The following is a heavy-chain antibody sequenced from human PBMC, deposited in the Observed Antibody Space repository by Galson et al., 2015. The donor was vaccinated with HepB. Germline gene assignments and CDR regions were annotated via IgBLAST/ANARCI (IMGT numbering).Heavy chain of an antibody. V-gene: IGHV1-69*04. CDR2: IIPILGIA. J-gene: IGHJ3*02. Sequence: SVKVSCKASGGTFSSYTISWVRQAPGQGLEWMGRIIPILGIANYAQKFQGRVTITRDTSASTAYMELSSLSSEDTAVYYCARELRSGAFDIWGQGTMVTVSS. D-gene: IGHD3-16*01. CDR3: ARELRSGAFDI. CDR1: GGTFSSYT.